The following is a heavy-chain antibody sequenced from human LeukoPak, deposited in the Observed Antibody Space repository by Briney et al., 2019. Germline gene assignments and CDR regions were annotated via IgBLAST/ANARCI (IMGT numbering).Heavy chain of an antibody. CDR1: GFTFSSYS. Sequence: GGSLRLSCAASGFTFSSYSMNWVRQAPGKGLEWASSISSSSSYIYYADSVKGRFTISRDNAKNSLYLQMNSLRAEDTAVYYCASGLNAPEYSSSSDYMDVWGKGTTVTVSS. D-gene: IGHD6-6*01. J-gene: IGHJ6*03. CDR2: ISSSSSYI. V-gene: IGHV3-21*01. CDR3: ASGLNAPEYSSSSDYMDV.